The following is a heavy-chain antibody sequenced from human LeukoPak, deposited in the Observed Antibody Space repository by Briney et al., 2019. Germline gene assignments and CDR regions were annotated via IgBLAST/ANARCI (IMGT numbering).Heavy chain of an antibody. V-gene: IGHV3-7*01. J-gene: IGHJ6*02. CDR3: ARDLGYSYGYGMDV. Sequence: GGSLRLSCAASGSTFSSYWMSWVRQAPGKGLEWVANIKQDGSEKYYVDSVKGRFTISRDNAKNSLYLQMNSLRAEDTAVYYCARDLGYSYGYGMDVWGQGTTVTVSS. D-gene: IGHD5-18*01. CDR2: IKQDGSEK. CDR1: GSTFSSYW.